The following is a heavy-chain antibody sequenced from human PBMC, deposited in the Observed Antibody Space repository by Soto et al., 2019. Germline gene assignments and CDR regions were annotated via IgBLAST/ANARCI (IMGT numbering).Heavy chain of an antibody. J-gene: IGHJ4*02. CDR2: ISAYNGNT. CDR3: AGYYYDIFAFDY. D-gene: IGHD3-22*01. CDR1: GYTFTSYG. V-gene: IGHV1-18*01. Sequence: GASVKVSCKASGYTFTSYGISWVRQAPGQGLEWMGWISAYNGNTNYAQKLQGRVTMTTDTSTSTAYMELRSLRFDDTAVYYCAGYYYDIFAFDYWGQGTLVTVSS.